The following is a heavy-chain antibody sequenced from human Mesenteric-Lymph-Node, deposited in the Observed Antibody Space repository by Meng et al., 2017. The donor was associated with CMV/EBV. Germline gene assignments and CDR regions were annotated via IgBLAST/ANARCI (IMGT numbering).Heavy chain of an antibody. CDR1: GFSLSTSGVG. CDR2: IYWDDDK. V-gene: IGHV2-5*02. J-gene: IGHJ4*02. CDR3: AHKTMTTSFVY. Sequence: CPFSGFSLSTSGVGVGWIRQPPGKALEWLAVIYWDDDKRYSPSLESRLTITKDTSKNQVVLTMTNMDPVDTATYYCAHKTMTTSFVYWGQGTLVTVSS. D-gene: IGHD4-17*01.